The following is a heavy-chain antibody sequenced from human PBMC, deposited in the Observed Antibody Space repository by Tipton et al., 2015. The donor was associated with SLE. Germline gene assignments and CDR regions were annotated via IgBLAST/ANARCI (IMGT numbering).Heavy chain of an antibody. CDR3: ASRYDLDAFDI. CDR1: GFTFSSYS. D-gene: IGHD1-1*01. Sequence: SLRLSCAASGFTFSSYSMNWVRQAPGKGLEWVSVIYSGGSTYYADSVKGRFTISRDNSKNTLYLQINSLRAEDTAVYYCASRYDLDAFDIWGQGTMVTVSS. CDR2: IYSGGST. V-gene: IGHV3-53*01. J-gene: IGHJ3*02.